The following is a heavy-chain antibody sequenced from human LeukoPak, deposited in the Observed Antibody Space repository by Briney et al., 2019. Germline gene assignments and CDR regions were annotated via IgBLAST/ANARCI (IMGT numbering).Heavy chain of an antibody. D-gene: IGHD1-20*01. V-gene: IGHV1-69*04. CDR2: IILICGIA. Sequence: ASVKVSCKASGCTFSSYDISWVRQAPGQGLEWMGRIILICGIANYAQKFQGRVTITTDKSTSKAYMELSILRSEDRAVDYCARPPPYNWSDAPFDYWGKGTLVTVSS. J-gene: IGHJ4*02. CDR1: GCTFSSYD. CDR3: ARPPPYNWSDAPFDY.